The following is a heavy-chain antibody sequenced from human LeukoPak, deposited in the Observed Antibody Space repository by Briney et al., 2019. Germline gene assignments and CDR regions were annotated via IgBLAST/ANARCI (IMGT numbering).Heavy chain of an antibody. V-gene: IGHV4-4*07. CDR1: GGSISSYY. CDR2: IYNSGST. J-gene: IGHJ6*03. Sequence: NPSETLSLTCTVSGGSISSYYWSWLRQPAGKGLEWIGRIYNSGSTNYNPSLKSRVTMSVDTSKNQFSLKLSSVTAADTAVYYCARAGAVVPAATSPLAYYYYYYMDVWGKGTTVTVSS. CDR3: ARAGAVVPAATSPLAYYYYYYMDV. D-gene: IGHD2-2*01.